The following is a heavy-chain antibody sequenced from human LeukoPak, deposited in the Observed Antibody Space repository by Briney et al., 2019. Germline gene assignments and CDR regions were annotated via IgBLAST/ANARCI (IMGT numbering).Heavy chain of an antibody. Sequence: SETLSLTCAVSGGSFSGYYWTWMRQPPGKGLEWIGEINHSGSANYNPSLMSGVTISLDTPKNHFSLNLSSVTAADTAVYYCARGQGTVTTHWGQGTLVTVSS. J-gene: IGHJ4*02. CDR1: GGSFSGYY. D-gene: IGHD4-17*01. CDR3: ARGQGTVTTH. V-gene: IGHV4-34*01. CDR2: INHSGSA.